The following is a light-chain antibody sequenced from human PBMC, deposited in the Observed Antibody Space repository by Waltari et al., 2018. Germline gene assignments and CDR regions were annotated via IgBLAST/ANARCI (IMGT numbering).Light chain of an antibody. CDR1: QSVGSD. CDR2: GAS. J-gene: IGKJ2*01. Sequence: EIVMTQSPATLSVSPGERATLSCMASQSVGSDLAWYQQKPGQAPSLLIYGASTRVTGVPARVSGSGSGTEFTLTISSLQSEDFAVYYCQQYNKWPPYTFGQGTKLEIK. V-gene: IGKV3-15*01. CDR3: QQYNKWPPYT.